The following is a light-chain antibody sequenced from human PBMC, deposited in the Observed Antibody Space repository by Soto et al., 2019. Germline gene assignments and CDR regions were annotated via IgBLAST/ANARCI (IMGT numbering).Light chain of an antibody. CDR2: GAS. J-gene: IGKJ1*01. V-gene: IGKV1-5*01. CDR1: QSISSW. CDR3: QKYDNWPAK. Sequence: DIQMTQSPSTLSASVGDRVTITFRASQSISSWLAWYQQKPGKAPKLLIYGASNLQSGVPSRFRGSGSGTAFTLTISSLQSEDFAVYYCQKYDNWPAKFGQGTKVDIK.